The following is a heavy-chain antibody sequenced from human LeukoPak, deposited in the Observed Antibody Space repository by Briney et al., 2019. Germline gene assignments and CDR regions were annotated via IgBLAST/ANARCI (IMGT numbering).Heavy chain of an antibody. J-gene: IGHJ4*02. CDR3: ARLYYYDSSGYAFDY. CDR2: ISYDGSNK. CDR1: GFTFSSYA. Sequence: GGSLRLSCAASGFTFSSYAMHWVRQAPGKGLEWVAVISYDGSNKYYADSVKGRFTISRDNSKNTLYLQMNSLRAEDTAVYYCARLYYYDSSGYAFDYWGQGTLVTVS. D-gene: IGHD3-22*01. V-gene: IGHV3-30-3*01.